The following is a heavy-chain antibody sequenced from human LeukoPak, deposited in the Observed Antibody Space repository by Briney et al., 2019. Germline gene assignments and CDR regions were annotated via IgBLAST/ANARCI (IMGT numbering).Heavy chain of an antibody. CDR3: ARRGRLLWFGELLHLGGFDS. J-gene: IGHJ4*02. CDR1: GGSISSYY. V-gene: IGHV4-4*07. D-gene: IGHD3-10*01. CDR2: IYTSGST. Sequence: ASETLSLTCTVSGGSISSYYWSWIRQPAGKGLEWIGRIYTSGSTNYNPSLKSRVTMSVDTSKNQFSLKLSSVTAADTAVYYCARRGRLLWFGELLHLGGFDSWGQGTLVTVSS.